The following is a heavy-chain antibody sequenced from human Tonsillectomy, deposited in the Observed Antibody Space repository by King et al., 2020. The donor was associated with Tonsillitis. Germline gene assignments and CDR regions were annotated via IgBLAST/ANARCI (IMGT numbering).Heavy chain of an antibody. D-gene: IGHD1-1*01. V-gene: IGHV4-38-2*02. CDR3: ARTTEAYYFDY. CDR2: IYHSGST. J-gene: IGHJ4*02. Sequence: VQLQESGPGLVKPSETLSLTCTVSGSSISSVYYWGWIRQPPGKGLEWIGCIYHSGSTYYNPSLKSRVTISVDTSKNQFSLNLSSVTAADTAVYYCARTTEAYYFDYWGQGTLVTVSS. CDR1: GSSISSVYY.